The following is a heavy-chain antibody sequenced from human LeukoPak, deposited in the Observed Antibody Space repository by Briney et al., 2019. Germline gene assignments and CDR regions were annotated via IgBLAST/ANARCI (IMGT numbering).Heavy chain of an antibody. CDR2: ISANGDTT. V-gene: IGHV3-23*01. CDR1: GFTFSNYA. Sequence: GGSLRLSCPASGFTFSNYAMNWVRQAPGKGLERVSGISANGDTTYYVDSVRGRFTISRDNSKNSVFLQMNSLRDADTAVYYCVKDFWPARDGGGYYSPFEYWGEGTLVTVSS. CDR3: VKDFWPARDGGGYYSPFEY. D-gene: IGHD3-22*01. J-gene: IGHJ4*02.